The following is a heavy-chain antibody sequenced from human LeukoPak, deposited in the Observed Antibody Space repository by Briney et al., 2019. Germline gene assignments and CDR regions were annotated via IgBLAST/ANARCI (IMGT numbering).Heavy chain of an antibody. Sequence: GGSLRLSCAASGFTFSSYWMSWVRQAPGKGLEWVANIKQDGSEKYYVDSVKGRFTISRDNAKNSLYLQMNSLRAEDTAVYYCAREERYNWNDVWFDPWGQGTLLTVSS. D-gene: IGHD1-1*01. CDR2: IKQDGSEK. V-gene: IGHV3-7*01. CDR1: GFTFSSYW. J-gene: IGHJ5*02. CDR3: AREERYNWNDVWFDP.